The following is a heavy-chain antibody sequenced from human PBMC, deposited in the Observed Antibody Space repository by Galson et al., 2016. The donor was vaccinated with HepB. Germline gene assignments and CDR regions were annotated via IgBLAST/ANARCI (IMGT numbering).Heavy chain of an antibody. CDR3: TRHLDPGYSSSWYFWFDP. D-gene: IGHD6-13*01. Sequence: SLRLSCAVSGLTFSGSAMHWVRQASGKGLEWVGHIRSNANNYATAYAASVKGRFTISRDDSKNTAYLQMNSLKTEDTAVYYCTRHLDPGYSSSWYFWFDPWGQGTLVTVSS. CDR1: GLTFSGSA. J-gene: IGHJ5*02. CDR2: IRSNANNYAT. V-gene: IGHV3-73*01.